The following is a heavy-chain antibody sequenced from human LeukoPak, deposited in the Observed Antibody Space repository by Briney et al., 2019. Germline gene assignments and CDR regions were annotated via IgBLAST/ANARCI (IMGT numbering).Heavy chain of an antibody. Sequence: PSQTLSLTCTVSGGSISSGDYYWSWIRRPPGKGLEWIGYIYYSGSTYYNPSLKSRVTISVDTSKNQFSLKLSSVTAADKAVYYCASRHYYDSSGYEVFDRWGQGTLVTVSS. D-gene: IGHD3-22*01. CDR2: IYYSGST. CDR3: ASRHYYDSSGYEVFDR. V-gene: IGHV4-30-4*01. CDR1: GGSISSGDYY. J-gene: IGHJ5*02.